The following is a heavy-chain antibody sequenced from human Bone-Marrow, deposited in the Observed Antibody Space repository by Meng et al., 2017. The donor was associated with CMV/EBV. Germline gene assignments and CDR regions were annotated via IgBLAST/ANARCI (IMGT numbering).Heavy chain of an antibody. D-gene: IGHD2-2*02. V-gene: IGHV1-18*01. CDR2: IGAYNGNT. CDR1: GYTFTSYG. Sequence: ASVKVSCKASGYTFTSYGISWVRQAPGQGLEWMGWIGAYNGNTNFAQKLQGRVTMTTDTSTSTAYLELRSLRSDDTAVYYCARDPDCSSTNCYTSSYGMDVWGQGTTVTVSS. CDR3: ARDPDCSSTNCYTSSYGMDV. J-gene: IGHJ6*02.